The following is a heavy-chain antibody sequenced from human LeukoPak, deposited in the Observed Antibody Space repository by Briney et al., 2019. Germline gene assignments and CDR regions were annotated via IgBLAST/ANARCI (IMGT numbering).Heavy chain of an antibody. CDR1: GFTFSDSG. Sequence: GRSLRLSCAASGFTFSDSGMYWVRQSPGKGLEWVALIWYDGSNKYYADSVKGRFTISRDNSKNTLYLQMNSLRAEDTAVYYCAKGRWVQPAGYLDFSGQGTLVTVSA. D-gene: IGHD5-24*01. V-gene: IGHV3-33*06. CDR2: IWYDGSNK. J-gene: IGHJ4*02. CDR3: AKGRWVQPAGYLDF.